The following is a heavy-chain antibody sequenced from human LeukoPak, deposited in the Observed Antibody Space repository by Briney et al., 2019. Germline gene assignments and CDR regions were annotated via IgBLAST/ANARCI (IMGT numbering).Heavy chain of an antibody. CDR2: ISWNSGSI. V-gene: IGHV3-9*01. CDR3: AKCDNFDILTGHFDY. J-gene: IGHJ4*02. CDR1: GFTFDDYA. D-gene: IGHD3-9*01. Sequence: GGSLRLSCAASGFTFDDYAMHWVRQAPGKGLEWVSGISWNSGSIGYADSVKGRFTISRDNAKNSLYLQMNSLRAEDTALYYCAKCDNFDILTGHFDYWRQATQPSVPS.